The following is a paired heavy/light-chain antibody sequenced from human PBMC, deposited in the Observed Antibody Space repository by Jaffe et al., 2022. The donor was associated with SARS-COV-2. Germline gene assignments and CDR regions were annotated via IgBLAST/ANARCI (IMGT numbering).Light chain of an antibody. Sequence: DIVMTQSPDSLAVSLGERATINCKSSQSVLYSSNNKNYLAWYQQKPGQPPKLLIYWASTRESGVPDRFSGSGSGTDFTLTISSLQAEDVAVYYCQQYYSTPPTFGPGTKVDIK. CDR2: WAS. J-gene: IGKJ3*01. CDR1: QSVLYSSNNKNY. CDR3: QQYYSTPPT. V-gene: IGKV4-1*01.
Heavy chain of an antibody. J-gene: IGHJ5*02. D-gene: IGHD2-2*01. V-gene: IGHV4-61*02. CDR1: GGSISSGSYY. Sequence: QVQLQESGPGLVKPSQTLSLTCTVSGGSISSGSYYWSWIRQPAGKGLEWIGRIYTSGSTNYNPSLKSRVTISVDTSKNQFSLKLSSVTAADTAVYYCARDVQNWSYQLLSGGYNWFDPWGQGTLVTVSS. CDR2: IYTSGST. CDR3: ARDVQNWSYQLLSGGYNWFDP.